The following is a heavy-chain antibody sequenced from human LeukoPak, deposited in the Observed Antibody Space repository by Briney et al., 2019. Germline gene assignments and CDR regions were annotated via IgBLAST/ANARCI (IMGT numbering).Heavy chain of an antibody. D-gene: IGHD6-19*01. CDR3: ARTVRQWLANDAFDI. Sequence: SQTLSLTCTVPGGSISSGGYYWSWIRQPPGKGLEWIGYVYYSGSTNYNPSLKSRVTMSVDTSRNQFSLRLTSVTAADTAVYYCARTVRQWLANDAFDIWGQGTMVTVSS. CDR1: GGSISSGGYY. J-gene: IGHJ3*02. CDR2: VYYSGST. V-gene: IGHV4-61*08.